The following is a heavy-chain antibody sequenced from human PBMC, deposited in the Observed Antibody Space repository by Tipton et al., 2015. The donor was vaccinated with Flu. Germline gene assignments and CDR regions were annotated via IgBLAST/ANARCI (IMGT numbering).Heavy chain of an antibody. CDR1: GFNFNDYS. J-gene: IGHJ4*02. CDR2: ISSLSRYI. D-gene: IGHD3-10*01. Sequence: SLRLSCAASGFNFNDYSMNWVRQTPGKGLEWVSTISSLSRYIYYLDSLRGRFTISRDDAKNSLYLQMNSLRVEDTAIYYCARVLDRGLVDFWGQGALVTVSS. CDR3: ARVLDRGLVDF. V-gene: IGHV3-21*01.